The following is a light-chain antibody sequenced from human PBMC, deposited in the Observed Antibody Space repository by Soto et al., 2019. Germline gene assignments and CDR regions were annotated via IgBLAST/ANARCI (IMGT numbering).Light chain of an antibody. CDR2: EVS. V-gene: IGLV2-8*01. CDR1: SSDVGGYNY. CDR3: SSYAGSNTDYV. Sequence: VLTQPPSASGSPGQSVTISCTGTSSDVGGYNYVSWYQQHPGKVPKLMIYEVSKRPSGVPDRFSGSKSGNTASLTVSGLQAEDEADYYCSSYAGSNTDYVFGTGTKVTVL. J-gene: IGLJ1*01.